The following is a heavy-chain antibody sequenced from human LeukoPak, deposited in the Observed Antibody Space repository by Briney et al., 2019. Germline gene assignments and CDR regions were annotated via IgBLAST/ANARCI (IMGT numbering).Heavy chain of an antibody. Sequence: ASVKVSCKASGYTFTSYGISWVRQAPGQGLEWMGWISAYNGNTNYAQKLQGRVTMTTDTSTSTAYMELRSLRSHDTAVYYCPRDLYCGSTSCYSSWFNPWGQGTLVTVSS. J-gene: IGHJ5*02. D-gene: IGHD2-2*01. V-gene: IGHV1-18*01. CDR2: ISAYNGNT. CDR1: GYTFTSYG. CDR3: PRDLYCGSTSCYSSWFNP.